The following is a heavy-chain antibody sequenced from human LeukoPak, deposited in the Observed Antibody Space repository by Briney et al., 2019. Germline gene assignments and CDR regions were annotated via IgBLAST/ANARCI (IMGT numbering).Heavy chain of an antibody. D-gene: IGHD3-10*01. CDR2: IWFDGSNK. Sequence: GGSLRLSCAASGFIFYTYGMHWVRQAPGKGLEWVAVIWFDGSNKYYADSVKGRFTISRDNSKNTLYLQMNSLRAEDTAVYYCARDKRYYGSGSYYRVWGQGTTVTVSS. CDR3: ARDKRYYGSGSYYRV. V-gene: IGHV3-33*01. J-gene: IGHJ6*02. CDR1: GFIFYTYG.